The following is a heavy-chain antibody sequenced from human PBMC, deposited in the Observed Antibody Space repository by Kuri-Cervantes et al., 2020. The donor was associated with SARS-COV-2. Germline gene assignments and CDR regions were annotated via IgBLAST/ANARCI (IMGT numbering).Heavy chain of an antibody. CDR2: INPNSGGT. J-gene: IGHJ6*02. V-gene: IGHV1-2*04. D-gene: IGHD6-19*01. CDR1: GYTFTGYY. Sequence: ASVKVSCKASGYTFTGYYMHWVRQAPGQGLEWMGWINPNSGGTNYAQKFQGWVTMTRDTSISTAYMELSRLRSDDTAVHYCARDHPIAVAGTVREYGMDVWGQGTTVTVSS. CDR3: ARDHPIAVAGTVREYGMDV.